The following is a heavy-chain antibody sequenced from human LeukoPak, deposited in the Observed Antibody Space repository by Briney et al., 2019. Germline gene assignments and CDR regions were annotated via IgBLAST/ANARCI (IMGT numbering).Heavy chain of an antibody. CDR2: ISGSGGST. D-gene: IGHD5-12*01. V-gene: IGHV3-23*01. CDR1: GFTFSSYA. CDR3: AKVLGVATSYYYGMDV. Sequence: PGGSLRLSCAASGFTFSSYAMSWVRQAPGKGLEWVSAISGSGGSTYYADSVKGRFTNSRDNSKNTLYLQMNSLRAEDTAVYYCAKVLGVATSYYYGMDVSGQGTTVTVSS. J-gene: IGHJ6*02.